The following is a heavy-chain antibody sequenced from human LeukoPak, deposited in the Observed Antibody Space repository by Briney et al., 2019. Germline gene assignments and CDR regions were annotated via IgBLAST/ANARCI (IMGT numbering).Heavy chain of an antibody. J-gene: IGHJ5*02. D-gene: IGHD6-13*01. CDR3: ANFQTYSSSWTRPGWFDP. V-gene: IGHV3-23*01. CDR2: ISGSGGST. Sequence: GGSLRLSCAASGFTFSSYAMSWVRQAPGKGLEWVSAISGSGGSTYYADSVKGRFTISRDNSKNTLYLQMNSLRAEDTAVYYCANFQTYSSSWTRPGWFDPWGQGTLVTVSS. CDR1: GFTFSSYA.